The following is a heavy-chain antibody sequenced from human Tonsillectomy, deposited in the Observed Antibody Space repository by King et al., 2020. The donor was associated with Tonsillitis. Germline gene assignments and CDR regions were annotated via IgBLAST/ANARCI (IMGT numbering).Heavy chain of an antibody. D-gene: IGHD2-15*01. CDR2: IYNTWNT. Sequence: QLQESGPGLVKPSQTLSLTCTVSGVSISGGAYYCSWIRQHPGKGLEWIGYIYNTWNTYYNPSPKSRLTISLDTSNNQFSLKLSSVTAADTAVYYCGRYEGGVFDPWGQGTLVTVSS. J-gene: IGHJ5*02. CDR1: GVSISGGAYY. V-gene: IGHV4-31*03. CDR3: GRYEGGVFDP.